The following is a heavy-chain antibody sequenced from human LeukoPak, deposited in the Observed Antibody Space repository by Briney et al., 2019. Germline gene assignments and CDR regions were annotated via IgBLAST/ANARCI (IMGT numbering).Heavy chain of an antibody. CDR2: INHSGST. J-gene: IGHJ4*02. CDR3: ARGGRIQLWPGYDY. V-gene: IGHV4-34*01. D-gene: IGHD5-18*01. CDR1: GGSFSGYY. Sequence: NPSETLSLTCAVYGGSFSGYYWRWIRQPPGKGLEWIGEINHSGSTNYNPSLKSRVTISADTSKNQFSLKLSSVTAADTAVYYCARGGRIQLWPGYDYWGQGTLVTVSS.